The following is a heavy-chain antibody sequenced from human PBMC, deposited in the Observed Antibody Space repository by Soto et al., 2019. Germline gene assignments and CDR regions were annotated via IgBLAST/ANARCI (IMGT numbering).Heavy chain of an antibody. Sequence: SETLSLTCTVSGGSVKSTSYYWGWIRQPPGKGLEWIASIHYTGTTYYNPSLRSRATISVDTSKNQFSLKLSSVTAADTAVYYCARVGNDYIWGSYRDAFDIWGQGTMVTVSS. J-gene: IGHJ3*02. CDR3: ARVGNDYIWGSYRDAFDI. CDR2: IHYTGTT. V-gene: IGHV4-39*07. CDR1: GGSVKSTSYY. D-gene: IGHD3-16*02.